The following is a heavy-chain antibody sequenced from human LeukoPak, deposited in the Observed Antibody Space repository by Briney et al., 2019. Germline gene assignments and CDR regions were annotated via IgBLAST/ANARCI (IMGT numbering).Heavy chain of an antibody. V-gene: IGHV1-18*01. CDR1: GYTFTSYG. CDR3: ARYYAGDYYFDY. J-gene: IGHJ4*02. Sequence: ASVEVSCKASGYTFTSYGISWVRQAPGQGLEWMGWISAYNGNTNYAQKLQGRVTMTTDTSTSTAYMELRSLRSDDTAVYYCARYYAGDYYFDYWGQGTLVTVSS. CDR2: ISAYNGNT. D-gene: IGHD3-3*01.